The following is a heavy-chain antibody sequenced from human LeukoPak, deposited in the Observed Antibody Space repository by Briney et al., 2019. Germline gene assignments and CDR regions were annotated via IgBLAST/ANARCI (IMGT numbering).Heavy chain of an antibody. V-gene: IGHV4-59*08. CDR3: ARASYSYDISGWVPFDY. CDR2: IYYSGST. D-gene: IGHD3-22*01. CDR1: DGSISGYY. Sequence: SETLSLTCTVSDGSISGYYWSWVRLPPGKGLEWIGYIYYSGSTNYNPSLKGRVTISGDTSENQFSLRLSSVTAADTAVYYCARASYSYDISGWVPFDYWGQGTLVTVSS. J-gene: IGHJ4*02.